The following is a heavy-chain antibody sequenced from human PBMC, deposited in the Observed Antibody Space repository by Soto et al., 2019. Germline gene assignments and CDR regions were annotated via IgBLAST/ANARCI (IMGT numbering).Heavy chain of an antibody. J-gene: IGHJ4*02. V-gene: IGHV3-30*03. D-gene: IGHD1-26*01. CDR1: GFTFSSYG. CDR2: ISYDGSNK. CDR3: ARGPFKIVGATTGDY. Sequence: PGGSLRLSCAASGFTFSSYGMHWVRQAPGKGLEWVAVISYDGSNKYYADSVKGRFTISRDNSKNTLYLQMNSLRAEDTAVYYCARGPFKIVGATTGDYWGQGTLVTVSS.